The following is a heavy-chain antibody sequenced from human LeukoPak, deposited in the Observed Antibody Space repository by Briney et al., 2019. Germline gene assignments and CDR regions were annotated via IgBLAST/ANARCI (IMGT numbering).Heavy chain of an antibody. J-gene: IGHJ6*02. CDR3: ARVVVPAATYYYYYGMDV. Sequence: ALVKVSCKASGYTFTGYYMHWVRQAPGQGLEWMGWINPNSGGTNYAQKFQGRVTMTRDTSISTAYMELSRLRSDDTAVYYCARVVVPAATYYYYYGMDVWGQGTTVTVSS. D-gene: IGHD2-2*01. CDR2: INPNSGGT. CDR1: GYTFTGYY. V-gene: IGHV1-2*02.